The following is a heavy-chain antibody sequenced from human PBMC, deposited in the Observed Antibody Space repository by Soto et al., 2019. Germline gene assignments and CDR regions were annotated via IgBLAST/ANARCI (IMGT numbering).Heavy chain of an antibody. D-gene: IGHD3-10*01. Sequence: XSVKVACKASGYPLTSYYMHWVRQAPGQGLEWMGIINPSGGSTSYAQKFQGRVTMTRDTSTSTVYMELSSLRSEDTAVYYCARGRPITMVRRVPGWDYYYGMDVWGQGTTVTVSS. CDR3: ARGRPITMVRRVPGWDYYYGMDV. CDR2: INPSGGST. CDR1: GYPLTSYY. J-gene: IGHJ6*02. V-gene: IGHV1-46*01.